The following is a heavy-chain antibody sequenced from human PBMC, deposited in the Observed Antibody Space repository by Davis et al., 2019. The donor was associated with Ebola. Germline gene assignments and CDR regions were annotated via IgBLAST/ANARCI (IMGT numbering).Heavy chain of an antibody. CDR3: ARDLSPGISGSYPDY. Sequence: GGSLRLSCAASGFTFSSYAMHWVRQAPGKGLEYVSAISSNGGSTYYANSVKGRFTISRDNSKNTLYLQMGSLRAEDMAVYYCARDLSPGISGSYPDYWGQGTLVTVSS. J-gene: IGHJ4*02. CDR2: ISSNGGST. V-gene: IGHV3-64*01. D-gene: IGHD1-26*01. CDR1: GFTFSSYA.